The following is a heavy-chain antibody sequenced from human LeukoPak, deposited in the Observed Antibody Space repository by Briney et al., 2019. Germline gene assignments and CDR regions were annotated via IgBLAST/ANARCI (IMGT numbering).Heavy chain of an antibody. CDR2: IYSGGST. J-gene: IGHJ5*02. V-gene: IGHV3-53*01. Sequence: GGSLRLSCAASGFTVSSNYMSWVRQAPGKGLEWVSVIYSGGSTYYADSVKGRFTISRDNSKNTLYLQMNSLRAEDTAVYYCARDGAWYYGSGSYYNGQGWFDPWGQGTLVTVSS. D-gene: IGHD3-10*01. CDR1: GFTVSSNY. CDR3: ARDGAWYYGSGSYYNGQGWFDP.